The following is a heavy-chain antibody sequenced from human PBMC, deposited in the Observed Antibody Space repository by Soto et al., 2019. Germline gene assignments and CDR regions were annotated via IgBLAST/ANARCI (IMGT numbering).Heavy chain of an antibody. V-gene: IGHV4-34*01. J-gene: IGHJ5*02. D-gene: IGHD2-15*01. CDR2: INHSGST. CDR3: ARVRRYAVYCSDGSCWFDP. Sequence: SETLSLTCAVYGGSFSGYYWSWIRQPPGKGLEWIGEINHSGSTNYNPSLKSRVTISVDTSKNQFSLKLSSVTAADTAVYYCARVRRYAVYCSDGSCWFDPWGQGTLVTVSS. CDR1: GGSFSGYY.